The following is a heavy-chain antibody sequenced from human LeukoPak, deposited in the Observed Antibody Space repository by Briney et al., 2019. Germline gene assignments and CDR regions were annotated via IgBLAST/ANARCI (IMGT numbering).Heavy chain of an antibody. Sequence: SVKVSCKASGGTFSSYAISWVRQAPGQGLEWMGGIIPIFGTANYAQKFQGRVTIAADKSTSTAYMELSSLRSEDTAVYYCARDLGVINAFDIWGQGTMVTVSS. V-gene: IGHV1-69*06. CDR3: ARDLGVINAFDI. CDR1: GGTFSSYA. CDR2: IIPIFGTA. J-gene: IGHJ3*02. D-gene: IGHD3-22*01.